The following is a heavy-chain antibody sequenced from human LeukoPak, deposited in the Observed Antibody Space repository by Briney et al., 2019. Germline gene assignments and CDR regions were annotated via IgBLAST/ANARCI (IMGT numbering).Heavy chain of an antibody. CDR1: GFTFSSYA. CDR3: AKELDTMFFDY. Sequence: GGSLRLSCAASGFTFSSYAMSWVRQAPGKGLEWVSLAGWAGGTTFYSDSVRGRFTISRDSGRKSVYLQMNSLTTDDTAFYFCAKELDTMFFDYWGQGALVTVSS. V-gene: IGHV3-43*01. J-gene: IGHJ4*02. CDR2: AGWAGGTT. D-gene: IGHD3-10*02.